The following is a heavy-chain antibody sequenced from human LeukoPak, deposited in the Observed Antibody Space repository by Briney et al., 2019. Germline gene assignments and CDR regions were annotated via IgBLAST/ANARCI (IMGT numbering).Heavy chain of an antibody. CDR3: ARDYYGSGNYFGY. J-gene: IGHJ4*02. CDR2: IYYSGST. CDR1: GGSISSYY. Sequence: SETLSLTCTVSGGSISSYYWSWIRQPPGKGLERIGYIYYSGSTNYNPSLKSRVTISVDTSKNQFSLKLSSVTAADTAVYYCARDYYGSGNYFGYWGQGTLVTVSS. V-gene: IGHV4-59*12. D-gene: IGHD3-10*01.